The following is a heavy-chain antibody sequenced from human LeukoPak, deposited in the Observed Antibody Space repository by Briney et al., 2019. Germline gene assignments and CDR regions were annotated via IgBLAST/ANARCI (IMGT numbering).Heavy chain of an antibody. CDR1: GFTLSDYW. CDR3: AKGRYESSGFNWAA. V-gene: IGHV3-74*01. D-gene: IGHD3-22*01. Sequence: GGSLRLSCAASGFTLSDYWMHWVRQAPGKGLVWVSHINGDGSITDYADSVKGRFTISRDNAKNTLYLQMNSLRAEDTAVYYCAKGRYESSGFNWAAWGQGTLVTVSS. J-gene: IGHJ4*02. CDR2: INGDGSIT.